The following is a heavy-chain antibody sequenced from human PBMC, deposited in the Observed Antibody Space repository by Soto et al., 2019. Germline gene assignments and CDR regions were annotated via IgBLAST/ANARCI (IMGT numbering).Heavy chain of an antibody. Sequence: QVQLVQSGAEVKKPGSSVKVSCKASGVTFSSYAISWVRQAPGQGLEWMGGIIPIFGTANYAQKFQGRVTITADESTSTAYMELSSLRSEDTAVYYCARGAWCSSTGCGPPNCYYYGMDVWGQGTTVTVSS. V-gene: IGHV1-69*01. CDR3: ARGAWCSSTGCGPPNCYYYGMDV. CDR1: GVTFSSYA. J-gene: IGHJ6*02. D-gene: IGHD2-2*01. CDR2: IIPIFGTA.